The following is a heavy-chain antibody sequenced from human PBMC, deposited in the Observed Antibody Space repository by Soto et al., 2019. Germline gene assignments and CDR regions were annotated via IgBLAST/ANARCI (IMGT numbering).Heavy chain of an antibody. CDR2: IYYSGST. D-gene: IGHD3-3*01. J-gene: IGHJ6*02. CDR3: ARESSDFWSGYYYYGMDV. CDR1: GGSISSGDYY. V-gene: IGHV4-30-4*01. Sequence: SETLSLTCTVSGGSISSGDYYWSWIRQPPGKGLEWIGYIYYSGSTYYNPSLKSRVTISVDTSKNQFSLKLSSVTAADTAVYYCARESSDFWSGYYYYGMDVWGQGTTVTVSS.